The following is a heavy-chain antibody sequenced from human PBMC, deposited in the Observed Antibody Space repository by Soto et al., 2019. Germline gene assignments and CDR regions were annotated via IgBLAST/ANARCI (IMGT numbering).Heavy chain of an antibody. CDR2: IGGSGGSI. J-gene: IGHJ4*02. D-gene: IGHD4-4*01. Sequence: EVQLLESGGGLVQPGGSLRLSCVASGFTLSNYDMNWVRQAPGKGLEWVSGIGGSGGSIFYADSVKGRFTISRDNSKNTVYLQMNNLRPEDTAVYYCAKDSSKSGGVWGQGTLVTVSS. V-gene: IGHV3-23*01. CDR1: GFTLSNYD. CDR3: AKDSSKSGGV.